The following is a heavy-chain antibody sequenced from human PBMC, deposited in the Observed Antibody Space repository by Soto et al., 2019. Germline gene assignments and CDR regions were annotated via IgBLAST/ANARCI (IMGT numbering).Heavy chain of an antibody. CDR3: AKDTVGGYSFWSGYYSDGLDG. CDR1: GFTFDSYA. Sequence: EVKLLESGGGLAQPGGSLRLSCVGSGFTFDSYAISWVRQAPGERLQWIAAISGSADGTDYAHSVRGRFTISRDNAKKTVQLQMDSLRVEDTAVYFCAKDTVGGYSFWSGYYSDGLDGWGQGTLVSVS. CDR2: ISGSADGT. J-gene: IGHJ3*01. V-gene: IGHV3-23*01. D-gene: IGHD3-3*01.